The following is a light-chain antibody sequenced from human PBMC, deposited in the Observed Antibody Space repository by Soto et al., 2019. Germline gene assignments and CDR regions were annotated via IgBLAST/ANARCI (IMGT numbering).Light chain of an antibody. V-gene: IGKV1-39*01. J-gene: IGKJ2*01. Sequence: DIKLTQSPSPLSATLGDRSTITCRANQSISNYLHWYQQKLRNAPRLLIYAATTLQSGIPSRFSGSGSGTEFTLPISGLQPEDFATYYCQHSYSVAPYTFGPGTKLDIK. CDR3: QHSYSVAPYT. CDR2: AAT. CDR1: QSISNY.